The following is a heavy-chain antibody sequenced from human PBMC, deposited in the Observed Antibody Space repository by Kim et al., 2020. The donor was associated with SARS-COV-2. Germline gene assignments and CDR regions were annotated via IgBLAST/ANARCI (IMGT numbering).Heavy chain of an antibody. J-gene: IGHJ4*02. V-gene: IGHV4-39*01. CDR3: VHSSGWYYYFDY. Sequence: SETLSLTCTVSGGSISSSSYYWGWIRQPPGKGLEWIGSIYYSGSTYYNPSLKSRVTISVDTSKNQFSLKLSSVTAADTAVYYCVHSSGWYYYFDYWGQGTLVTVSS. CDR2: IYYSGST. D-gene: IGHD6-19*01. CDR1: GGSISSSSYY.